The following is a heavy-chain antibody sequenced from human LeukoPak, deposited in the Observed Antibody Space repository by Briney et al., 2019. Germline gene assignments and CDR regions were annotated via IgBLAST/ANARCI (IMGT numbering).Heavy chain of an antibody. D-gene: IGHD6-19*01. Sequence: GSLRLSCAASGFTFSDYYMSWIRQPAGKGLEWIGRIYTSGSTNYNPSLKSRVTMSVDTSKNQFSLKLSSVTAADTAVYYCASQPISGWYIEEWFDPWGQGTLVTVSS. CDR3: ASQPISGWYIEEWFDP. V-gene: IGHV4-4*07. J-gene: IGHJ5*02. CDR2: IYTSGST. CDR1: GFTFSDYY.